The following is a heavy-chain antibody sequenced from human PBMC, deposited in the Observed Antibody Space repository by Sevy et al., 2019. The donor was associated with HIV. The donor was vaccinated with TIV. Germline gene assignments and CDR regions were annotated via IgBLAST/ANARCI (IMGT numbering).Heavy chain of an antibody. CDR1: GDSISSSNYY. CDR3: ARLPDPTYGSGGSCSHIRH. CDR2: INYSGST. V-gene: IGHV4-39*01. D-gene: IGHD2-15*01. J-gene: IGHJ1*01. Sequence: SETLSLTCSVSGDSISSSNYYWGWLRQPPGKGLEWIGGINYSGSTYYNPSLKSRVTISVDTSLNQFSLKLNSVTAADTAVFDCARLPDPTYGSGGSCSHIRHWGQGTLVTVSS.